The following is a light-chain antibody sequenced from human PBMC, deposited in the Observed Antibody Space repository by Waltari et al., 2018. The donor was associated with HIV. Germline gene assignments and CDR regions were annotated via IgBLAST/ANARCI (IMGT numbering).Light chain of an antibody. J-gene: IGLJ1*01. V-gene: IGLV2-14*03. Sequence: SALTHPAPVSGSRGQSITISCTGSSSHVGGYNYVSWYQQHPGKAPKLMIYDVTKRPSGVSNRFSGSKSGNTASLTISGLQAEDEADYYCSSYTSNSRVFGTGTKVTVL. CDR1: SSHVGGYNY. CDR3: SSYTSNSRV. CDR2: DVT.